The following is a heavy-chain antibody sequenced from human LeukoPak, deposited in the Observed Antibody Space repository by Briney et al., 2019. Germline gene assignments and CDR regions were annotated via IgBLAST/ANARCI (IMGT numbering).Heavy chain of an antibody. V-gene: IGHV3-48*02. J-gene: IGHJ4*02. CDR3: ARDQDYGDYPFDY. CDR1: GFTFDDYA. D-gene: IGHD4-17*01. CDR2: ISSSSSTI. Sequence: PGGSLRLSCAASGFTFDDYAMHWVRQAPGKGLEWVSYISSSSSTIYYADSVKGRFTISRDNAKNSLYLQMNSLRDEDTAVYYCARDQDYGDYPFDYWGQGTLVTVSS.